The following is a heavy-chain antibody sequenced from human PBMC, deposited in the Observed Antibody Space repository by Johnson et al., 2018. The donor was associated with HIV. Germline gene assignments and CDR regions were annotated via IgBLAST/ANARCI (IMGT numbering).Heavy chain of an antibody. V-gene: IGHV3-9*01. D-gene: IGHD3-16*01. CDR2: ISWNSCSI. CDR1: GFTFDDYA. J-gene: IGHJ3*02. Sequence: QLVESGGGVVQPGRSLRLSCAASGFTFDDYAMHWVRQAPGKGPEWVSGISWNSCSIGYADSVKGRFTISRDTSMNTLYLQMNSLRAEDTAVYYCARGPGGSAFDIWGQGTMVTVSS. CDR3: ARGPGGSAFDI.